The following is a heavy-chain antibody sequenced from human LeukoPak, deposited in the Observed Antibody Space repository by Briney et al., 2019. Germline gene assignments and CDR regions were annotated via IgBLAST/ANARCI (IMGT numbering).Heavy chain of an antibody. CDR3: ARVSRSGSYFGAFEI. V-gene: IGHV3-23*01. D-gene: IGHD1-26*01. Sequence: GGSLRLSCVASGFTFSTYGMSWVRQAPGKGLEWVSAISGSGGSTYYADSVKGRFTISRDNSKNTLYLQMNSLRAEDTAVYYCARVSRSGSYFGAFEIWGQGTMVTVSS. CDR2: ISGSGGST. CDR1: GFTFSTYG. J-gene: IGHJ3*02.